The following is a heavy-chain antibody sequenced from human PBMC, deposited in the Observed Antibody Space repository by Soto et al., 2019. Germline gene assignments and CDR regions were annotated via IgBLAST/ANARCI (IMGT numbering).Heavy chain of an antibody. CDR2: ISNDGSTK. D-gene: IGHD5-12*01. CDR3: AEESRGYSGYDTSYYCFDGMDV. Sequence: GGSLRLSCAASGFTFSTYGMHWVRQAPGRGLEWVAVISNDGSTKYYADSVKGRSTLSRDQSKNTRYLQTNSLRQEDTAVYYCAEESRGYSGYDTSYYCFDGMDVWGQGTTVTVSS. V-gene: IGHV3-30*18. CDR1: GFTFSTYG. J-gene: IGHJ6*01.